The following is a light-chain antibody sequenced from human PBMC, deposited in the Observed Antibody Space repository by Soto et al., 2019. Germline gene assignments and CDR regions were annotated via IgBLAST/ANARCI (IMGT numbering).Light chain of an antibody. CDR1: ALPKQY. J-gene: IGLJ3*02. Sequence: SYELTQPPSVSVSPGQTARITCSGDALPKQYAYWYQQKPGQAPVLVIYKDSERPSGIPERFSGSSSGTTVTLTISGVQEEDEADYYCQSADSSGTHRMFGGGTKLTVL. CDR3: QSADSSGTHRM. CDR2: KDS. V-gene: IGLV3-25*02.